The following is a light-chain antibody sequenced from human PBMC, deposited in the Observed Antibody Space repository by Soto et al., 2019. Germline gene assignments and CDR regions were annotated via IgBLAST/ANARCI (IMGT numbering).Light chain of an antibody. J-gene: IGLJ3*02. Sequence: QSVLTQPPSASGSPGQSVTISFTGTSRYVGGYNYVSWYQQYPGRAPKLMIYEVTKRPSGVPDRFSGSKSGNTASLTVSGLQAEDEADYYCSSYAASNNFYFVFGGGTQLTLL. V-gene: IGLV2-8*01. CDR1: SRYVGGYNY. CDR2: EVT. CDR3: SSYAASNNFYFV.